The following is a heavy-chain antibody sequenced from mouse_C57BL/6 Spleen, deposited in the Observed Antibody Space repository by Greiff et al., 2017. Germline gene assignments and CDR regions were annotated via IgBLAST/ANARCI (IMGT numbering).Heavy chain of an antibody. Sequence: EVKLMESGPGMVKPSPSLSLSCTVSGYSITSGYDWHWIRHFPGNQLEWMGYISYSGSTNYNPSLKSRISITHDTSKNHFFLKLKSVTTEDTATYYGARWDDDDYGYFDVWGTGTTVTVSS. CDR1: GYSITSGYD. CDR2: ISYSGST. CDR3: ARWDDDDYGYFDV. V-gene: IGHV3-1*01. D-gene: IGHD4-1*01. J-gene: IGHJ1*03.